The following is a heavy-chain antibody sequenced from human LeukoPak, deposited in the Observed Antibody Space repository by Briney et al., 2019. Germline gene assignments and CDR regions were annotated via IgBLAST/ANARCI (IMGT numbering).Heavy chain of an antibody. CDR3: AADYYGSGYYYYYMDV. V-gene: IGHV1-58*02. D-gene: IGHD3-10*01. CDR1: GLTFTRSA. CDR2: IVVGSGNT. J-gene: IGHJ6*03. Sequence: SVKVSCKASGLTFTRSAMQWVRQARGQRLEWIGWIVVGSGNTNYAQKFQERVTITRDMSTSTAYMELSSLRSEDTAVYYCAADYYGSGYYYYYMDVWGKGTTVTVSS.